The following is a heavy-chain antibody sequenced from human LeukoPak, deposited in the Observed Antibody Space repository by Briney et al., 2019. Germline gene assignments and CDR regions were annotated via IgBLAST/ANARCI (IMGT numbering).Heavy chain of an antibody. CDR1: GFIFSDHW. CDR2: ITGTGGST. V-gene: IGHV3-23*01. CDR3: AQDPRNDY. Sequence: GGSLRLSCAASGFIFSDHWVIWVRQAPGKGLEWVSTITGTGGSTYYADFVRGRFIISRDNSNNTLYLQMNSLRAEDTAVYYCAQDPRNDYWGQGSLVTVSS. D-gene: IGHD1-14*01. J-gene: IGHJ4*02.